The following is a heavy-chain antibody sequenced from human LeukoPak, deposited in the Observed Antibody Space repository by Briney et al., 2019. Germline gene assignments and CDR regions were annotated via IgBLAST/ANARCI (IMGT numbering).Heavy chain of an antibody. J-gene: IGHJ5*02. CDR1: GFTFSDYY. Sequence: GGSLRLSCVASGFTFSDYYMSWIRQAPGKGPEWLSYINIGGTNTHYADSVKGRFTISRDNAKKSLYLQMNNLRAEDTAVYYCATDGAGFDTWGQGVLVTVSS. V-gene: IGHV3-11*01. CDR3: ATDGAGFDT. CDR2: INIGGTNT.